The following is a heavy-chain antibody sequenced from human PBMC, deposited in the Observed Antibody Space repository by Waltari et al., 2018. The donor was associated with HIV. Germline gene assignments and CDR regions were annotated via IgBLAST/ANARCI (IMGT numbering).Heavy chain of an antibody. Sequence: QVQLVQSGAEVKKPGASVQVSCKASGYTFTGYYLHWVRPAPGQGLEWMGRINPNGGGTDDAQQFQGSGTMTRDTTISTAYMELGRLRCDDTAGYYCAREVARMTTRIYDYYGMDVWGQGTTVTVSS. V-gene: IGHV1-2*06. D-gene: IGHD4-4*01. CDR1: GYTFTGYY. CDR2: INPNGGGT. J-gene: IGHJ6*02. CDR3: AREVARMTTRIYDYYGMDV.